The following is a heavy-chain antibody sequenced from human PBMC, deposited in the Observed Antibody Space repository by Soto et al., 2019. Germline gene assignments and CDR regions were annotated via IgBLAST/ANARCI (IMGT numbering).Heavy chain of an antibody. CDR1: GFTFSSYC. V-gene: IGHV3-30*03. CDR3: AIEGYHWTHANRDY. Sequence: GGSLRLSCAASGFTFSSYCMHWVRQAPGKGLEWVAVISYDGSNKYYADSVKGRFTISRDNSKNTLYLQMNSLRAEDTAVYYCAIEGYHWTHANRDYWGQGPLVTVSS. CDR2: ISYDGSNK. D-gene: IGHD1-20*01. J-gene: IGHJ4*02.